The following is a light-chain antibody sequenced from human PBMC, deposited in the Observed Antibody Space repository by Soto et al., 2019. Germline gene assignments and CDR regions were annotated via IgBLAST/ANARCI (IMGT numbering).Light chain of an antibody. Sequence: EIVLTQSPGTLSLSPGERATLSCRASQSVSSNYVAWYQQKPGQAPRLLIYGASSRATGIPDKFSGSGSGTDFTLTISRLEPEDFAVYYCQQYGISAFTFGPGTKVDIK. CDR2: GAS. CDR1: QSVSSNY. V-gene: IGKV3-20*01. J-gene: IGKJ3*01. CDR3: QQYGISAFT.